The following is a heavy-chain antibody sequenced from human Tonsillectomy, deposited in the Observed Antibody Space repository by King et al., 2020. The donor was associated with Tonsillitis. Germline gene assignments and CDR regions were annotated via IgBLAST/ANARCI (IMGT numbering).Heavy chain of an antibody. CDR3: AKEGGGSRWYEVDC. CDR2: ISGSGGST. V-gene: IGHV3-23*04. J-gene: IGHJ4*02. CDR1: GFTFSSYT. D-gene: IGHD6-13*01. Sequence: VQLVESGGGLVQPGGSLRLSCAASGFTFSSYTMSWVRQAPGEGLEWVSAISGSGGSTYYADSVKGRFTISRDNSKNTLYVEMNSLRAEDTAVYYCAKEGGGSRWYEVDCWGQGTLVTVSS.